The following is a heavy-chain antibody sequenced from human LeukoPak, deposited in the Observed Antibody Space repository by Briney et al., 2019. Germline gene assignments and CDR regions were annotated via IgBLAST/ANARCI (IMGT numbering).Heavy chain of an antibody. V-gene: IGHV1-18*01. CDR2: ISAYNGNT. CDR3: ASGVDTGYSSGWYGTPYNWFDP. Sequence: ASVKVSCKASGYTFTSYGISWVRQAPGQGLEWMGWISAYNGNTNYAQKLQGRVTMTTDTSTSTAYMELRSLRSDDTAVYYCASGVDTGYSSGWYGTPYNWFDPWGQGTLVTVSS. D-gene: IGHD6-19*01. J-gene: IGHJ5*02. CDR1: GYTFTSYG.